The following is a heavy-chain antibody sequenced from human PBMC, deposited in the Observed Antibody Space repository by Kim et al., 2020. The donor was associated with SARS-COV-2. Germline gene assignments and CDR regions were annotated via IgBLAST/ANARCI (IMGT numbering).Heavy chain of an antibody. CDR2: ISGSGSNK. CDR3: ARDRETAGGMFFDP. J-gene: IGHJ5*02. CDR1: GFTFSNYE. Sequence: GGSLRLSCAASGFTFSNYEMNWVRQAPGKGLEWVSYISGSGSNKYYADSVKGRFTISRDNAENSLYLQMNSLRGEDTAVYYCARDRETAGGMFFDPWGQGTLVTVSS. D-gene: IGHD6-13*01. V-gene: IGHV3-48*03.